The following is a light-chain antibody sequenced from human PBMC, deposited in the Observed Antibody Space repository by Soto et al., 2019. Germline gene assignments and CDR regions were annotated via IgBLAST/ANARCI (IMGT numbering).Light chain of an antibody. CDR1: QSVSSSY. CDR2: GAS. CDR3: QQGRNRPPRIT. V-gene: IGKV3D-20*02. Sequence: EIVLTQSPGTLSLSPGERATLSCRASQSVSSSYLAWYQQRPGLAPRLLIYGASSRAPGIPDRFSGSGSGTDFTLTISRLEPEDFAVYYCQQGRNRPPRITFGQGTRLEIK. J-gene: IGKJ5*01.